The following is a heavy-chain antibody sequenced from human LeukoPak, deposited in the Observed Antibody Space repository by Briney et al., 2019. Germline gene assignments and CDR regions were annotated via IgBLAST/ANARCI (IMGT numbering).Heavy chain of an antibody. Sequence: PSETLSLTCAVYGGSFSGYYWSWIRQPPGKGLKWIGEINHSGSTNYNPSLKSRVTISVDTSKNQFSLKLSSVTAADTAVYYCARVRNDYDSSGYYYYLDYWGQGTLVTVSS. CDR2: INHSGST. J-gene: IGHJ4*02. CDR3: ARVRNDYDSSGYYYYLDY. CDR1: GGSFSGYY. V-gene: IGHV4-34*01. D-gene: IGHD3-22*01.